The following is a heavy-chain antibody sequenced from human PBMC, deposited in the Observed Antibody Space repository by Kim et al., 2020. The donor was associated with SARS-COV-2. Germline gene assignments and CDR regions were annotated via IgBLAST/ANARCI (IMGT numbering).Heavy chain of an antibody. V-gene: IGHV1-3*01. D-gene: IGHD2-15*01. CDR1: GYIFSNYG. J-gene: IGHJ6*02. CDR2: IKVGNRNT. Sequence: ASVKVSCKASGYIFSNYGLHWVRQAPGQSLEWMGWIKVGNRNTKYSQKFQDRVTITRDTSANMAFLVLTSLTSEDTAVYYCARGPYVVSTPYGMDVWGQG. CDR3: ARGPYVVSTPYGMDV.